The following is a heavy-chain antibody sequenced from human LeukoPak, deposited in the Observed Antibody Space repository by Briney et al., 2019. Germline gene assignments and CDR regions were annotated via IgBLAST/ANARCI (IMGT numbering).Heavy chain of an antibody. D-gene: IGHD3-22*01. Sequence: ASVKVSCKASGYTFTSYGISWARQAPGQGLEWMGWISAYNGNTNYAQKLQGRVTMTTDTSTSTAYMELRSLRSDDTAVYYCARDVNYYDSSGWFDPWGQGTLVTVSS. CDR3: ARDVNYYDSSGWFDP. J-gene: IGHJ5*02. V-gene: IGHV1-18*01. CDR2: ISAYNGNT. CDR1: GYTFTSYG.